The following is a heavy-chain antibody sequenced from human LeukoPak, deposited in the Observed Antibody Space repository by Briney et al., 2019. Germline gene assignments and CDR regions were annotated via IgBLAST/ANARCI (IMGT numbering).Heavy chain of an antibody. V-gene: IGHV4-59*01. D-gene: IGHD2-15*01. J-gene: IGHJ4*02. CDR2: IYYGGST. Sequence: SETLSLTCSVSGDSINSNYWSWMRQPPGKGLEWIGYIYYGGSTNYNPSRKSRVSMSVDTSKNQFSLNLSSVTAADTAVYHCARLLAGCPGGRCRAHFDYWGQGTLVTVSS. CDR1: GDSINSNY. CDR3: ARLLAGCPGGRCRAHFDY.